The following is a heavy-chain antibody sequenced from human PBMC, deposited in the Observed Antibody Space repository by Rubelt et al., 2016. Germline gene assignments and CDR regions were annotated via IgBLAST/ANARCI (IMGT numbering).Heavy chain of an antibody. J-gene: IGHJ6*02. V-gene: IGHV4-39*07. CDR2: IYHSGST. Sequence: QLQLQESGPGLVKPSETLSLTCTVSGGSISSSSYYWGWIRQPPGKGLEWIGEIYHSGSTNYNPSLKSRVTISVDTSKNQFSLKLSSVTAADTAVYYCARGDWSYYYYYGMDVWGQGTTVTVSS. CDR3: ARGDWSYYYYYGMDV. CDR1: GGSISSSSYY. D-gene: IGHD2-21*01.